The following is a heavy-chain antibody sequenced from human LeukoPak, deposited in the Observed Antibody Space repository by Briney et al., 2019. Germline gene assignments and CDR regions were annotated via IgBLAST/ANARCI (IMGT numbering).Heavy chain of an antibody. V-gene: IGHV4-4*02. J-gene: IGHJ4*02. CDR3: ARARGTIWFGELGSATLDY. CDR1: GGSISSSNW. D-gene: IGHD3-10*01. Sequence: SETLSLTCAVSGGSISSSNWWSWVRQPPGKGLEWIGEIYHSGSTNYNPSLKSRVTISVDKSKNQFSLKLSSVTAADTAVYYCARARGTIWFGELGSATLDYWGQGTLVTVSS. CDR2: IYHSGST.